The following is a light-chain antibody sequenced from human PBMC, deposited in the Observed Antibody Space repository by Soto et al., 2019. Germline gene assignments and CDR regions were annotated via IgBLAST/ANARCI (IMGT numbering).Light chain of an antibody. CDR1: QSVRNTY. CDR2: GVS. V-gene: IGKV3-20*01. J-gene: IGKJ4*01. CDR3: QQYSSSPVT. Sequence: ENVLAQSPGTLSLSPGERATLSCRASQSVRNTYLAWYQQKPGQAPRLLIYGVSSRATGIPDRFSGSGSGTDFTLTICRLEPEDFAVYYCQQYSSSPVTFGGGTKVDIK.